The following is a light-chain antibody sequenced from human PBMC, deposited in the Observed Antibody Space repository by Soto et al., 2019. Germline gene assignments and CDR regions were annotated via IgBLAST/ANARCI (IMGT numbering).Light chain of an antibody. CDR3: SLYTSSDTPYV. J-gene: IGLJ1*01. Sequence: QSVLTQPASVSGSPGQSITISCTGTSSNVGAYDYVSWYQQHPDKAPKLMIYVVSNRPSGVSNRFSGSKSGNTASLTISGLQAEDEADYYCSLYTSSDTPYVFGTGTKLTVL. V-gene: IGLV2-14*01. CDR1: SSNVGAYDY. CDR2: VVS.